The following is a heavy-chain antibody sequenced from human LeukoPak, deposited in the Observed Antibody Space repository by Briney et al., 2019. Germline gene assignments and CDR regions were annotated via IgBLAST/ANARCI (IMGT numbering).Heavy chain of an antibody. V-gene: IGHV3-48*02. CDR3: ARDNYGDYVELFDY. CDR2: ISGSGTPI. D-gene: IGHD4-17*01. J-gene: IGHJ4*02. CDR1: GFTFTTYG. Sequence: GGSLRLSCSASGFTFTTYGMNWVRQAPGKGREWLSYISGSGTPIDYADSVKGRFTISRDNAKNSLYLQMNSLRDDDTAVYYCARDNYGDYVELFDYWGQGTLVTVSS.